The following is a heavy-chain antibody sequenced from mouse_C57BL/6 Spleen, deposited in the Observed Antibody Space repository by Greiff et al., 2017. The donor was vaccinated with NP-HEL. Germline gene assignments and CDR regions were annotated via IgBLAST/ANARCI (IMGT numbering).Heavy chain of an antibody. J-gene: IGHJ1*03. CDR1: GYAFSSYW. Sequence: VKVVESGAELVKPGASVKISCKASGYAFSSYWMNWVKQRPGQGLAWIGQIYPGDGDTNYNGKFKGKATLTAHKSSSTAYMQRSSLTSEDSAVYFCARDMRGYGYFDVWGTGTTVTVSS. CDR2: IYPGDGDT. CDR3: ARDMRGYGYFDV. V-gene: IGHV1-80*01.